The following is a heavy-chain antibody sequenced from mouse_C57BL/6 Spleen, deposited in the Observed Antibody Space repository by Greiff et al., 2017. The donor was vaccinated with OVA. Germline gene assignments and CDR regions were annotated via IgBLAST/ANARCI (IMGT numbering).Heavy chain of an antibody. CDR3: ARRVYGSSYFDY. Sequence: EVKLMESGGGLVKPGGSLKLSCAASGFTFSDYGMHWVRQAPEKGLEWVAYISSGSSTIYYADTVKGRFTISRDNANNTLFLQLTSLRSEDTAMYYCARRVYGSSYFDYWGQGTTLTVSS. D-gene: IGHD1-1*01. J-gene: IGHJ2*01. CDR2: ISSGSSTI. CDR1: GFTFSDYG. V-gene: IGHV5-17*01.